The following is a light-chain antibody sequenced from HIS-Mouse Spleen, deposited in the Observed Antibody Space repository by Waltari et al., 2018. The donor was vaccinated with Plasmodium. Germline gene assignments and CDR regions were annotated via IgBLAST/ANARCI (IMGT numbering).Light chain of an antibody. CDR1: QSVSSGY. CDR2: GAS. CDR3: QQYGSSQT. V-gene: IGKV3-20*01. Sequence: EIVLTQSPGSLSLSLGERATIPCRASQSVSSGYLAWYQQKPGQAPRLLIYGASSRATGIPDRFSGSGSGTDFTLTISRLEPEDFAVYYCQQYGSSQTFGQGTKVEIK. J-gene: IGKJ1*01.